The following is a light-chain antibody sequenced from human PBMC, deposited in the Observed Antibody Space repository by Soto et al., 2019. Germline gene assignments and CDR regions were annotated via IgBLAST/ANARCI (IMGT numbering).Light chain of an antibody. J-gene: IGLJ2*01. CDR3: CSYAGSSTFVV. CDR2: EGN. CDR1: SSDVGSYNF. Sequence: QSVLTQPASVSGSPGQSITISCAGTSSDVGSYNFVSWYQQHPGKAPKLMIYEGNKRPSGVSNRFSGSKSGNTSSLTISGLQAADEADYYCCSYAGSSTFVVFGGGTTLTVL. V-gene: IGLV2-23*03.